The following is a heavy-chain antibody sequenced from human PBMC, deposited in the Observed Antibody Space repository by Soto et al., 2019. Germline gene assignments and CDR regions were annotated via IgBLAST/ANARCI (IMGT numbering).Heavy chain of an antibody. V-gene: IGHV3-74*01. Sequence: EVQLVESGGGLVQPGGSLRLSCAASGFTFSSYWMHWARQAPGKGLVWVSRINSDGSSTSYADSVKGRFTISRDNAKNTLYLQMHSLRAEDTAVYYCARELRSSTTTSGRMRGIDYWGQGPLVTVSS. J-gene: IGHJ4*02. CDR3: ARELRSSTTTSGRMRGIDY. D-gene: IGHD6-13*01. CDR1: GFTFSSYW. CDR2: INSDGSST.